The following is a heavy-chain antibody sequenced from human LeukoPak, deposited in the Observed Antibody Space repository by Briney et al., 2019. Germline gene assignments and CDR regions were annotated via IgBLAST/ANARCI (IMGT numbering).Heavy chain of an antibody. CDR3: ARQAMLAIDY. D-gene: IGHD3-10*02. V-gene: IGHV4-39*01. Sequence: NPSETLSLTCTVSGGSISSSSYYWGWIRQPPGKGLEWIGSIYYSGSTYYNPSLRSRVTTSVDTSKNQFSLKLSSVTAADTAVYYCARQAMLAIDYWGQGTLVTVSS. J-gene: IGHJ4*02. CDR2: IYYSGST. CDR1: GGSISSSSYY.